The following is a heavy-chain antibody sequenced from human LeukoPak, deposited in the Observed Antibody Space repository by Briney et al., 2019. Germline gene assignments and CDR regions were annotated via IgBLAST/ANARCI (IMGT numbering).Heavy chain of an antibody. CDR1: GYSFTSYW. V-gene: IGHV5-51*01. D-gene: IGHD3-22*01. CDR3: ARRAYYYDSSGYNNWFDP. CDR2: IHPGDSDT. J-gene: IGHJ5*02. Sequence: GESLKISCKGSGYSFTSYWIGWVRQMRGKGLEWMGIIHPGDSDTRYSPSFQGQVTISADKSISTAYLQWSSLKASDTAMYYCARRAYYYDSSGYNNWFDPWGQGTLVTVSS.